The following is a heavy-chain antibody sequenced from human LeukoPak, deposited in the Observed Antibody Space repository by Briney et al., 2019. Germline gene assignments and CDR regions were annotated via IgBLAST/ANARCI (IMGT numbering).Heavy chain of an antibody. CDR3: ARGRTEYYYDSSGYYSY. V-gene: IGHV4-34*01. Sequence: PSETLSLTCAVYGGSFSGYYWSWICQPPGKGLEWIGEINHSGSTNYNPSLKSRVTISVDTSKNQFSLKLGSVTAADTAVYYCARGRTEYYYDSSGYYSYWGQGTLVTVSS. D-gene: IGHD3-22*01. J-gene: IGHJ4*02. CDR1: GGSFSGYY. CDR2: INHSGST.